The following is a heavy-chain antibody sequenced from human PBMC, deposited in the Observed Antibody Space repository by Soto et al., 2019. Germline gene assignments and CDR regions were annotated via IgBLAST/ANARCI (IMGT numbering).Heavy chain of an antibody. V-gene: IGHV4-30-4*01. J-gene: IGHJ3*02. Sequence: QVQLQETGPGLVKPSQTLSLTCTVSGGSISSGDYYWSWIRQPPGKGLEWIGYIYYSGSTYYNPSLKSRVTLSVDTSQNQYSLKLSSVTAADTAVYYCAPYSSGRAFDIWGQGTMVTVSS. CDR3: APYSSGRAFDI. D-gene: IGHD6-19*01. CDR1: GGSISSGDYY. CDR2: IYYSGST.